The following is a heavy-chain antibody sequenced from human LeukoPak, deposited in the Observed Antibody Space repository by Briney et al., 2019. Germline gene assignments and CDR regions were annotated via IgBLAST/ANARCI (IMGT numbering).Heavy chain of an antibody. CDR2: IKDDGSDK. J-gene: IGHJ4*02. Sequence: GGSLRLSRAASGFTFSSYWMSWVRQAPGKGLEWVATIKDDGSDKYYVDSVKGRFTISRDNAKNSLYLQMNSLRVEDTAVYYCANLGRTDWGQGTLVTVSS. CDR1: GFTFSSYW. V-gene: IGHV3-7*01. CDR3: ANLGRTD.